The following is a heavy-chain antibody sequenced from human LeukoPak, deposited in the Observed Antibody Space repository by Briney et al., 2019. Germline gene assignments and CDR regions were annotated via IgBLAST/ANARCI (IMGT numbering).Heavy chain of an antibody. J-gene: IGHJ4*02. CDR2: IRSKGNDYAT. CDR3: VGDYDSWTGVNC. D-gene: IGHD3-3*01. Sequence: GGSLRLCCAASGFSSSGSAMYWGRQTPGKGLEWIGLIRSKGNDYATPYVTSLKGRFTISRDDSLDTAFLQVNTLKTEDTAVYYCVGDYDSWTGVNCWDQRTLVTVSS. V-gene: IGHV3-73*01. CDR1: GFSSSGSA.